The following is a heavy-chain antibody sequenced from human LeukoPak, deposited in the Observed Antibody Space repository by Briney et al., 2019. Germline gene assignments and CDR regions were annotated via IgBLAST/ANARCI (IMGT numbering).Heavy chain of an antibody. CDR3: AKSLRWGFDY. CDR2: ISGSGGST. CDR1: GFTLSSYA. J-gene: IGHJ4*02. D-gene: IGHD4-23*01. V-gene: IGHV3-23*01. Sequence: VGTLRLSCAASGFTLSSYAMSWVRQAPGKGLEWVSAISGSGGSTYYADSVKGRFTISRDNSKNTLYLQMNSLRAEDTAVYYCAKSLRWGFDYWGQGTLVTVSS.